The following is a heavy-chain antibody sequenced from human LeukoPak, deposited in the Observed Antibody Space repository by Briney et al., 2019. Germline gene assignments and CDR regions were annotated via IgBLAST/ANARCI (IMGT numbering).Heavy chain of an antibody. CDR3: TTRITIFGVVTDY. V-gene: IGHV3-15*01. CDR2: IKSKTDGGTT. J-gene: IGHJ4*02. Sequence: KPGGSLRLSCAASGFTFSNAWMSWVRQAPGKGLEWVGRIKSKTDGGTTDYAAPVKGRFTISRDDSKNTLYLQMNSLKTEDPAVYYCTTRITIFGVVTDYWGQGTLVTVSS. D-gene: IGHD3-3*01. CDR1: GFTFSNAW.